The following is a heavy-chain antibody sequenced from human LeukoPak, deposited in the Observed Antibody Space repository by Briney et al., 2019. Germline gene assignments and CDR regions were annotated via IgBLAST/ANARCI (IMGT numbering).Heavy chain of an antibody. CDR3: ARSLRSSGMDV. Sequence: GGALRLSCAASKFTFSTYDMHWVGQAAGKGLEWVSSICSAGDPYYPVSVKGRFTISRENAKNSLYLQMNSLRAGDTAVYYCARSLRSSGMDVWGQGTTVTVSS. CDR2: ICSAGDP. J-gene: IGHJ6*02. V-gene: IGHV3-13*05. CDR1: KFTFSTYD.